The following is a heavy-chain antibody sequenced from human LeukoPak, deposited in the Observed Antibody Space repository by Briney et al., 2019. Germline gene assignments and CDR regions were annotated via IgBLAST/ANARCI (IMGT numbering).Heavy chain of an antibody. CDR3: AREYSSSWSYANNFDY. CDR2: ISSSSSYI. J-gene: IGHJ4*02. CDR1: GFTFSSYS. V-gene: IGHV3-21*01. D-gene: IGHD6-13*01. Sequence: PGGSLRLSCAASGFTFSSYSMNWDRQAPGKGLEWVSSISSSSSYIYYADSVKGRFTISRDNAKNSLYLQMNSLRAEDTAVYYCAREYSSSWSYANNFDYWGQGTLVTVSS.